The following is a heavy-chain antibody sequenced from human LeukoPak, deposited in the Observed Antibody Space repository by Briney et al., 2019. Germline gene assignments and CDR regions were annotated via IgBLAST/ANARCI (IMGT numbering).Heavy chain of an antibody. J-gene: IGHJ6*03. V-gene: IGHV1-69*13. CDR2: IIPIFGTA. D-gene: IGHD4-23*01. Sequence: SVKVSCKASGGTFSSYAISWVRQAPGQGLEWMGGIIPIFGTANYAQKFQGRVTITADESTSTAYMELSSLRSEDTAVYYCARGGDYGGNSGDGRDYYYYYMDVWGKGTTVTVSS. CDR3: ARGGDYGGNSGDGRDYYYYYMDV. CDR1: GGTFSSYA.